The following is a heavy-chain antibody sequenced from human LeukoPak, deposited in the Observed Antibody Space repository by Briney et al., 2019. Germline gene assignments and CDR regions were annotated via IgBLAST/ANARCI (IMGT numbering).Heavy chain of an antibody. CDR3: ARGLRRLGYNWFDP. Sequence: SETLSLTCAVYGGSFSGYYWSWIRQPPGKGLEWMGEINHSGSTNYNPSLKSRVTISVDTSKNQFSLKLSSVTAADTAVYYCARGLRRLGYNWFDPWGQGTLVTVSS. D-gene: IGHD6-19*01. J-gene: IGHJ5*02. CDR2: INHSGST. CDR1: GGSFSGYY. V-gene: IGHV4-34*01.